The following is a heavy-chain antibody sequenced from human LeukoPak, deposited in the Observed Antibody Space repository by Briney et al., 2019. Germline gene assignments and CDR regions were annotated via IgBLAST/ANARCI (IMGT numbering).Heavy chain of an antibody. CDR1: GFTFSSYS. V-gene: IGHV3-21*01. CDR3: ARDRARFDY. Sequence: PGGSLRLSCAASGFTFSSYSMNWVRQAPGKGLEWVSSISSSSSYTYYADSVKGRFTISRDNAKNSLYLQMNSLRAEDTAVYYCARDRARFDYWGQGTLVTVSS. J-gene: IGHJ4*02. CDR2: ISSSSSYT. D-gene: IGHD3-10*01.